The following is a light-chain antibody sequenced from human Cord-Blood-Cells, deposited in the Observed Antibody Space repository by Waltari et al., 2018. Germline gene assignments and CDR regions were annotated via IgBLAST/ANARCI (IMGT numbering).Light chain of an antibody. Sequence: DIVMTQSPDSLAVSLGERATINCKSSQSVLYSSNNKNYLAWYQQKPGQPPKLLIYWASTLESGVPDRFRGSGSGTDFTLTISSLQAEDVAVYYCQQYYSTPPTFGQGTKVEIK. CDR2: WAS. V-gene: IGKV4-1*01. CDR3: QQYYSTPPT. J-gene: IGKJ1*01. CDR1: QSVLYSSNNKNY.